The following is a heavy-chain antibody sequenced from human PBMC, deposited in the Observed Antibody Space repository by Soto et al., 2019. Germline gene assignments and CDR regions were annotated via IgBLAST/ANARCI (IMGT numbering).Heavy chain of an antibody. V-gene: IGHV1-69*01. J-gene: IGHJ4*02. Sequence: QAQVVQSGAEVRKPGSSVKLSCKASEGTFNSYAIAWVRQAPGQGLEWMGGIIPYYNTLNYAQKFQDRVTITADDSTNTVYMELSSLRSADTAVYFCASGASRWYPYFFDSWAQGTRVTVSS. CDR3: ASGASRWYPYFFDS. D-gene: IGHD6-13*01. CDR1: EGTFNSYA. CDR2: IIPYYNTL.